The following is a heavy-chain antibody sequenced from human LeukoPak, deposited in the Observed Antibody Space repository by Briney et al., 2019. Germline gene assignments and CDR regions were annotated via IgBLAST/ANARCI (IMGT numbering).Heavy chain of an antibody. V-gene: IGHV3-23*01. CDR1: GFTFSSYA. CDR3: AKDGNYYGSGKYNWFDP. Sequence: GGSLTLFCAASGFTFSSYAKSWARHARGKGLECVSAISGSGGSTYYAASVKGRFTISRDNSKNTLYMQMNSLRAEDTAVYYCAKDGNYYGSGKYNWFDPWGQGTLVTVSS. J-gene: IGHJ5*02. CDR2: ISGSGGST. D-gene: IGHD3-10*01.